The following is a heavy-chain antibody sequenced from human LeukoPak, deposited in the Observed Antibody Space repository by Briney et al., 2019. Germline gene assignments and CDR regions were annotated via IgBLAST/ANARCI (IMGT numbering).Heavy chain of an antibody. V-gene: IGHV4-4*07. CDR2: MYISGST. D-gene: IGHD1-26*01. CDR1: GVSITNYY. CDR3: ARDYLVGAPLDS. Sequence: SETLSLTCTVSGVSITNYYWAWIRQPAGKGLEWIGRMYISGSTNYNPSLKSRVSISIDKTNNQFSLKLRSVTAADTAVYYCARDYLVGAPLDSWGQGILVTVSS. J-gene: IGHJ4*02.